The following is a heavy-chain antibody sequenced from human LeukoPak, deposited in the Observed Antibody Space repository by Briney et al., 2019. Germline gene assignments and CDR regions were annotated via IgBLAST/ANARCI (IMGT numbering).Heavy chain of an antibody. CDR3: APGRITMVRGVIRQGYFDY. Sequence: RASVKVSCKVSGYTLTELSMHWVRQAPGKGLEWMGGFDPEDGETIYAQKFQGRVTMTEDTSTDTAYMELSSLRSEDTAVYYCAPGRITMVRGVIRQGYFDYWGQGTLVTVSS. V-gene: IGHV1-24*01. CDR1: GYTLTELS. CDR2: FDPEDGET. J-gene: IGHJ4*02. D-gene: IGHD3-10*01.